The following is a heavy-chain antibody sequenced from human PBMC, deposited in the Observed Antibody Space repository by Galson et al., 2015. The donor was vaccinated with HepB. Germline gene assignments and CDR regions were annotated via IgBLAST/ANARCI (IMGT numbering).Heavy chain of an antibody. D-gene: IGHD3-9*01. CDR1: GFIFSNYA. Sequence: SLRLSCAASGFIFSNYAMHWVRQAPGKGLEYVSAISGDGGSTYYANSVKGRFIISRDKSKKTLYLQMGSLRAEDMAVYYCARDKSERHFDWGEYYYYGMDVWGQGTTVTVSS. J-gene: IGHJ6*02. V-gene: IGHV3-64*01. CDR2: ISGDGGST. CDR3: ARDKSERHFDWGEYYYYGMDV.